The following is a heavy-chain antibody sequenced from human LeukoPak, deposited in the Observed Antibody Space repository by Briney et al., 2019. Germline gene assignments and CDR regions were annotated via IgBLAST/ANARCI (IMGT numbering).Heavy chain of an antibody. CDR3: ATQNYYDSSGYEH. CDR1: GYSFTSYW. V-gene: IGHV5-51*01. D-gene: IGHD3-22*01. J-gene: IGHJ4*02. CDR2: IYPGDSDT. Sequence: GESLKISCKGSGYSFTSYWIGWVRQMPGKGLEWMGIIYPGDSDTRYSPSFQGQVTISADKSISTAYLQWSSLKVSDTAMYYCATQNYYDSSGYEHWGQGTLVTVSS.